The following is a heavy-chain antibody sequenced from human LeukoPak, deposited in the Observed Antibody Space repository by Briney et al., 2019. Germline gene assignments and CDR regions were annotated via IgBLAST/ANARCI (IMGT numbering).Heavy chain of an antibody. CDR2: ISANNGNT. Sequence: GASVKVSCKASGYTFTSYGINWVRQAPGQGLEWMGWISANNGNTNYAQKLQGRVTMTTDTSTSTAYMELRSLRSDDTAVYYCARDGYDFWSGYPPDYWGQGTLVTVSS. J-gene: IGHJ4*02. CDR1: GYTFTSYG. CDR3: ARDGYDFWSGYPPDY. V-gene: IGHV1-18*01. D-gene: IGHD3-3*01.